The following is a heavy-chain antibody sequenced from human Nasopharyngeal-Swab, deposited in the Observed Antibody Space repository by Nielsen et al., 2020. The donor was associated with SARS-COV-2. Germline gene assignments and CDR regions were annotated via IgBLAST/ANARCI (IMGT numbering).Heavy chain of an antibody. CDR3: ARDLLYGDFYYYYVMDV. Sequence: SETLSLTCTVSGGSISSYYWSWIRQPPGKGPEWIGYIYYSGSTNYNPSLKSRVTISVDTSKNQFSLKLSSVTAADTAVYYCARDLLYGDFYYYYVMDVWGQGTTVTVSS. D-gene: IGHD4-17*01. V-gene: IGHV4-59*01. CDR2: IYYSGST. J-gene: IGHJ6*02. CDR1: GGSISSYY.